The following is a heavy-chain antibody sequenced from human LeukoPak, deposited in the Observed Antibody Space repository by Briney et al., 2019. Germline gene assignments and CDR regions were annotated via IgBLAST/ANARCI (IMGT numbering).Heavy chain of an antibody. D-gene: IGHD6-13*01. Sequence: SETLSLTCTVSGGSISSYYWSWIRQPPGKGLEWIGSIFYSGRTYYNPSLKSRVTMSVDTSKNQFSLRLSSVNAADTAVYYCARDILATSIAAPYYWGQGTLVTVSS. V-gene: IGHV4-59*12. CDR2: IFYSGRT. CDR1: GGSISSYY. J-gene: IGHJ4*02. CDR3: ARDILATSIAAPYY.